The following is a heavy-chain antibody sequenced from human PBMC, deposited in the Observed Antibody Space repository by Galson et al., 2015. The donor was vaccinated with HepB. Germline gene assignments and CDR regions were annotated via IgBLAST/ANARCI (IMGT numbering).Heavy chain of an antibody. D-gene: IGHD5-18*01. V-gene: IGHV3-23*01. CDR3: AKGYGLFDS. J-gene: IGHJ5*01. CDR1: GFAFDTHA. CDR2: ISGHGDST. Sequence: SLRLSCAASGFAFDTHAMSWVRQAPGRGLEWISGISGHGDSTFYADSVKGRFTVSRDNSNNMLYLQMNSLRAEDAGLYFCAKGYGLFDSWGQGILVTVSS.